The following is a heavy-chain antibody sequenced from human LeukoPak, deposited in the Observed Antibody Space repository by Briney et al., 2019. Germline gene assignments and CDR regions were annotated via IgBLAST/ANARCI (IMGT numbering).Heavy chain of an antibody. Sequence: GASVKVSCKASGFTLNGYYVHWVRQAPGQGLEWMGRIHPYSGGSNSVQKFQGRVTMARDMSINTVYMELSGLRSDDTALYYCASAVPAIVIPQNGFDIWGPGTMVTVSS. J-gene: IGHJ3*02. V-gene: IGHV1-2*06. D-gene: IGHD1-26*01. CDR2: IHPYSGGS. CDR1: GFTLNGYY. CDR3: ASAVPAIVIPQNGFDI.